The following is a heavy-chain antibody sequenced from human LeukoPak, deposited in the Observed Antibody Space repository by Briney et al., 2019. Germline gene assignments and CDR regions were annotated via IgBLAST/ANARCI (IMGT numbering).Heavy chain of an antibody. J-gene: IGHJ6*03. CDR3: ARDDFYGAYYYYMDV. V-gene: IGHV3-48*01. CDR2: ISSSSSTI. D-gene: IGHD4/OR15-4a*01. Sequence: GGSLRLSCAASGFTFSSYSMNWVRQAPGKGLEWVSYISSSSSTIYYADSVKGRFTISRDNAKNSLYLQMNSLRAEDTAVYYCARDDFYGAYYYYMDVWGKGTTVTVSS. CDR1: GFTFSSYS.